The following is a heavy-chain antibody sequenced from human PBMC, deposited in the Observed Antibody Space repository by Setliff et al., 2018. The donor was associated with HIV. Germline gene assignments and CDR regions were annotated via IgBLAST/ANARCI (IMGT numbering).Heavy chain of an antibody. Sequence: GASVKVSCKTSAYTFNSYYMHWIRQAPGQGLEWMGLIGPSGSSTTYAQNFQGRVTMSRDTSTNTVYMELSSLRSEDTAVYFCARSDISGTGYFDSWGQGTLVTVSS. CDR1: AYTFNSYY. D-gene: IGHD1-20*01. V-gene: IGHV1-46*02. CDR2: IGPSGSST. CDR3: ARSDISGTGYFDS. J-gene: IGHJ4*02.